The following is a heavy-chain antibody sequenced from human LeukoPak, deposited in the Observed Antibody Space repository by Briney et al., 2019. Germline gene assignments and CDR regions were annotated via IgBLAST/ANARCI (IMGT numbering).Heavy chain of an antibody. CDR2: INHSGST. CDR3: ARLGIVATIYYFDY. Sequence: SETLSLTCAVYGGSFSGYYWSWIRQPPGKGLEWIGEINHSGSTNYNPSLKSRVTISVDTSKNQFSLKLSSVTAADTAVYYCARLGIVATIYYFDYWGQGTLVTVSS. D-gene: IGHD5-12*01. CDR1: GGSFSGYY. J-gene: IGHJ4*02. V-gene: IGHV4-34*01.